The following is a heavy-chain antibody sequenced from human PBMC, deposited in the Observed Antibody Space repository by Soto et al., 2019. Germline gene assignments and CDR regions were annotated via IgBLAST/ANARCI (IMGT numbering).Heavy chain of an antibody. D-gene: IGHD6-13*01. Sequence: ASVKVSCKASGYTFTSYGISWVRQAPGQGLEWMGWISAYNGNTNYAQKLQGRVTMTTDTSTSTAYMELRSLRSDDTAVYYCARGLRSSSWYGDAFDIWGQGTMVTVSS. CDR3: ARGLRSSSWYGDAFDI. CDR1: GYTFTSYG. V-gene: IGHV1-18*01. J-gene: IGHJ3*02. CDR2: ISAYNGNT.